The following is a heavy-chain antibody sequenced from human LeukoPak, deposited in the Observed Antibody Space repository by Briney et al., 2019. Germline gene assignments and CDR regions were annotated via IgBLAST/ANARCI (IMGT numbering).Heavy chain of an antibody. CDR2: TNHSGST. V-gene: IGHV4-34*01. Sequence: SETLSLTCAVYGGSFSGYYWSWIRQPPGKGLEWIGETNHSGSTNYNPSLKSRVTISVDTSKNQFSLKLSSVTAADTAVYYCARSRGVIAYWGQGTLVTVSS. CDR3: ARSRGVIAY. J-gene: IGHJ4*02. CDR1: GGSFSGYY. D-gene: IGHD3-16*02.